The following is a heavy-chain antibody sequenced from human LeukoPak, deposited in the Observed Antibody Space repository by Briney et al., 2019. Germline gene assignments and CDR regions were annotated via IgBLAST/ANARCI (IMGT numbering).Heavy chain of an antibody. Sequence: ASVKVSCKASGYTFTGYYMHWVRQAPGQGLEWMGWINPNSGGTNYAQKFQGRVTMTRDTSISTAYMELSRLRSDDTAVYYCARDRYCSGGSCYSSNWFDPWGQGTLVTVSS. CDR2: INPNSGGT. CDR1: GYTFTGYY. CDR3: ARDRYCSGGSCYSSNWFDP. V-gene: IGHV1-2*02. J-gene: IGHJ5*02. D-gene: IGHD2-15*01.